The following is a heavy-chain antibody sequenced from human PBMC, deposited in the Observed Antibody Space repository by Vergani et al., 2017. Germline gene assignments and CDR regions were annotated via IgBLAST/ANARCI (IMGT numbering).Heavy chain of an antibody. D-gene: IGHD6-13*01. V-gene: IGHV3-30*18. Sequence: VQLVESGGGLVKPGGSLRLSCAASGFTFSSYSMNWVRQAPGKGLEWVAVISYDGSNKYYADSVKGRFTISRDNSKNTLYLQMNSLRAEDTAVYYCAKETEAAFDYWGQGTLVTVSS. CDR3: AKETEAAFDY. CDR2: ISYDGSNK. CDR1: GFTFSSYS. J-gene: IGHJ4*02.